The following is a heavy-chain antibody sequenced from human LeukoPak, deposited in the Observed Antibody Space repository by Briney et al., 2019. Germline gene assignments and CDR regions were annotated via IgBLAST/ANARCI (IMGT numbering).Heavy chain of an antibody. J-gene: IGHJ3*02. CDR2: IKQDGSEK. D-gene: IGHD5-18*01. Sequence: PGGSLRLSCAASGFTFSSYWMSWVRQAPGKGLEWVANIKQDGSEKYYVDSVKGRFTISRDNAKNSLYLQMNSLRAEDTALYYCAKVTSYGFADAFDIWGQGTMVTVSS. CDR1: GFTFSSYW. CDR3: AKVTSYGFADAFDI. V-gene: IGHV3-7*03.